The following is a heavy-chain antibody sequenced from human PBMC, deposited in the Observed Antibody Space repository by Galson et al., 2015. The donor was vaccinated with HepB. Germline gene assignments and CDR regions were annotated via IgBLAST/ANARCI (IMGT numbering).Heavy chain of an antibody. V-gene: IGHV3-23*01. J-gene: IGHJ4*02. CDR1: GFTFSNFA. CDR2: ISGRGSDT. D-gene: IGHD6-19*01. CDR3: VKDWGQWLFPHY. Sequence: SLRLSCAASGFTFSNFAMSWVRQAPGKGLAWVSAISGRGSDTYSAPSVKGRFTISRDNSKNTVFLQMNSLRAEDTALYYCVKDWGQWLFPHYWGQGTLVTVSS.